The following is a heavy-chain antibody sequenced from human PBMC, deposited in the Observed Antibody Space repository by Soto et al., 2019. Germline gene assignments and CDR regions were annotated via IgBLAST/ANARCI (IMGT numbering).Heavy chain of an antibody. D-gene: IGHD3-22*01. CDR2: IYWEDDK. J-gene: IGHJ5*02. CDR3: VYRRSASYLQS. Sequence: QITLKESGPTLVKPTQTLTLTCTFSGFSLTTTGVAVGWIRQSPGKAPECLALIYWEDDKVYSPSLRRRLTISKDTSKKQVALNVATLDPVDTATYYCVYRRSASYLQSWGQGIFVAVSP. V-gene: IGHV2-5*02. CDR1: GFSLTTTGVA.